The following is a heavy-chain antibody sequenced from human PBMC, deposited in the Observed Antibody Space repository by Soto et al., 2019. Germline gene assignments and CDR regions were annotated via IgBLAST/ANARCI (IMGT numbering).Heavy chain of an antibody. J-gene: IGHJ5*02. Sequence: SETLSLTCAVSGASIGSGGWWSWVRQPPGKGLEWIAEIFHDGNTNYSPSLKSRVTVSVDKSQNQFSLNVYSVTAADTAVYYCARHEGWTGPDQWGQGTLVPGSS. V-gene: IGHV4-4*02. D-gene: IGHD2-8*02. CDR3: ARHEGWTGPDQ. CDR1: GASIGSGGW. CDR2: IFHDGNT.